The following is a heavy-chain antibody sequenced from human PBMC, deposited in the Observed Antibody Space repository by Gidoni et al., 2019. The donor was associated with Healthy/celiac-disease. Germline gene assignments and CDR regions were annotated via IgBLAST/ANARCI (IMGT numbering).Heavy chain of an antibody. J-gene: IGHJ6*02. Sequence: LSRVPSRSTDSTHYMSWVRQAPGKGLEWVSVIYSGGSTYYADSVKGRFTISRDNSKNTLYLQMNSLRAEDTAVYYCASVGDSSGYYETRYYYYGMDVWGQGTTVTVSS. CDR2: IYSGGST. V-gene: IGHV3-66*01. D-gene: IGHD3-22*01. CDR1: RSTDSTHY. CDR3: ASVGDSSGYYETRYYYYGMDV.